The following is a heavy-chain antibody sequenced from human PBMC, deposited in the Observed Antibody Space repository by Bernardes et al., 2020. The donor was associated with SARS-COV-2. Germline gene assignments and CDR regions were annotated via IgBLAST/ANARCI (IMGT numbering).Heavy chain of an antibody. J-gene: IGHJ6*03. CDR3: ARVKGYSYGYDPQRYYYYMDV. CDR2: TYTSGST. D-gene: IGHD5-18*01. Sequence: SETLSLTCTVSGGSISSYYWSWIRQPAGKGLEWIGLTYTSGSTNYNPSLKSRVTMSVDTSKNQFSLKLSSVTAADTAVYYCARVKGYSYGYDPQRYYYYMDVWGKGTTVTVSS. V-gene: IGHV4-4*07. CDR1: GGSISSYY.